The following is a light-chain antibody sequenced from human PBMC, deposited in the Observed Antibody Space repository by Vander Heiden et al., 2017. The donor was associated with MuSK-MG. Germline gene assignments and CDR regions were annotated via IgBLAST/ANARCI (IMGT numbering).Light chain of an antibody. CDR3: QDYTRAP. V-gene: IGKV1-27*01. CDR2: AAS. Sequence: DIQMTQSPSSLSASVGDRVTITCRASQGISNYLAWDQQKPEKVPKVLIYAASTLQSGVLCRFSGSGSGSDFTLTIGGRQTEDVATNDGQDYTRAPLGQGTRLEIK. J-gene: IGKJ5*01. CDR1: QGISNY.